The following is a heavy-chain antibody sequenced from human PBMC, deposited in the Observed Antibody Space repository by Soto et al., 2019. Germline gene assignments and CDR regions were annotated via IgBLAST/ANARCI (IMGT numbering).Heavy chain of an antibody. J-gene: IGHJ3*02. Sequence: SETLSLTCAVYGGSFSGYYWSWIRQPPGKGLEWIGEINHSGSTNYNPSLKSRVTISVDTSKNQFSLKLSSVTAADTAVYYCARGLLLWFGTKAFDIWGQGTMVTVS. CDR2: INHSGST. D-gene: IGHD3-10*01. CDR3: ARGLLLWFGTKAFDI. V-gene: IGHV4-34*01. CDR1: GGSFSGYY.